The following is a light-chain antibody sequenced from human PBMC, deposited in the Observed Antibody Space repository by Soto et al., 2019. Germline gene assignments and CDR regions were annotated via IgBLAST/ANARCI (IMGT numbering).Light chain of an antibody. J-gene: IGLJ2*01. Sequence: QSVLTQPPSVSVAPGRKVTISCSGSSSNIGNNYVSWYQQLPGTAPKLLIYDNNKRPSGIPDRFSGSKSGTSATLGITGLQTGDEADYYCGTWDSRLSAVVFGGGTKLTVL. CDR3: GTWDSRLSAVV. V-gene: IGLV1-51*01. CDR2: DNN. CDR1: SSNIGNNY.